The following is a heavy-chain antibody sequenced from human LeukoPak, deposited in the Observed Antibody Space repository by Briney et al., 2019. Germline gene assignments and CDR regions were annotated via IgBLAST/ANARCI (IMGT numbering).Heavy chain of an antibody. D-gene: IGHD1-14*01. Sequence: GGSLRLSCAASGLIFSSYGMHWVRQAPGKGLEWVAFIRYDGSNKYYADSVKGRFTISRDNSKNTLYLQMNSLRAEDTAVYYCATGGVGMYYYYYMDVWGKGTTVTVSS. CDR2: IRYDGSNK. CDR1: GLIFSSYG. J-gene: IGHJ6*03. CDR3: ATGGVGMYYYYYMDV. V-gene: IGHV3-30*02.